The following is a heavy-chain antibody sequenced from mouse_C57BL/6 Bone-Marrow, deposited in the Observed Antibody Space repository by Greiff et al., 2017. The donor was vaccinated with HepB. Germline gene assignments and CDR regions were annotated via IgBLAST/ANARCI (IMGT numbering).Heavy chain of an antibody. J-gene: IGHJ2*01. Sequence: EVKLVESGGGLVQPGGSLKLSCAASGFTFSVSYLYWVRQTPEQRLEWVAYISNGGGSTYYPDTVKVRFTISRDNAKNTLYLQMSRLKSEDTAMYYCARHDYIDYWGQGTTLTVSS. V-gene: IGHV5-12*01. CDR2: ISNGGGST. CDR3: ARHDYIDY. CDR1: GFTFSVSY.